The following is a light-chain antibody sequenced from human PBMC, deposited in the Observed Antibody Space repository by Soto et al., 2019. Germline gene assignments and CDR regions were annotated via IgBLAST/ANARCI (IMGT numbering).Light chain of an antibody. CDR2: EGS. CDR1: SSDVGSYNL. CDR3: CSYAGSSTHAV. Sequence: QSVLTQPASVSGSPGQSITISCTGTSSDVGSYNLVSWYQQHPGKAPKLMIYEGSKRPSGVSNRFSGSKSGNTASLTISGLQAVDEADYYCCSYAGSSTHAVFGGGTQLTVL. V-gene: IGLV2-23*01. J-gene: IGLJ7*01.